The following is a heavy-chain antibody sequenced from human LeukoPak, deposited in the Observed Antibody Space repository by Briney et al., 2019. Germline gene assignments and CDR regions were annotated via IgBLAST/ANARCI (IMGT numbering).Heavy chain of an antibody. CDR2: FDPEDGET. CDR3: ATLKDDFWGGSFFDY. J-gene: IGHJ4*02. Sequence: ASVKVSCKVSGYTLTELSMHWVRQAPGKGLEWMGGFDPEDGETIYAQKFQGRVTMTEDTSTDTAYMELSSLRSEDTAVYYCATLKDDFWGGSFFDYWGQGALVTVSS. D-gene: IGHD3-3*01. V-gene: IGHV1-24*01. CDR1: GYTLTELS.